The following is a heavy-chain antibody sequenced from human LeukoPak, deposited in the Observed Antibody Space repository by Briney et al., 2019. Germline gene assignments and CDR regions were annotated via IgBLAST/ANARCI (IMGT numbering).Heavy chain of an antibody. CDR3: ARESGSSWFSNRNAFDI. Sequence: ASVKVSCKASGYTFTGYYMHWVRQAPGQGLEWMGWINPNSGGTNYAQKFQGWVTMTRDTSISTAYMELSRLRSDDTAVYYCARESGSSWFSNRNAFDIWGQGTMVTVSS. V-gene: IGHV1-2*04. D-gene: IGHD6-13*01. CDR1: GYTFTGYY. CDR2: INPNSGGT. J-gene: IGHJ3*02.